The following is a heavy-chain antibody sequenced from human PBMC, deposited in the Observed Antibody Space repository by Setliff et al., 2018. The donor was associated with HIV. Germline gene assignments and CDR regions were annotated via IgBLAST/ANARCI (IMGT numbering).Heavy chain of an antibody. V-gene: IGHV1-69*05. CDR1: GGTFSSYA. J-gene: IGHJ3*02. CDR3: AGVFGVYYDKEGPYDAFDI. Sequence: SVKVSCKASGGTFSSYAISWVRQAPGQGLEWMGGIIPIFGTTNYAQKFQGRVTITTDESTTTAYMELSSLRSEDTALYYCAGVFGVYYDKEGPYDAFDIWGQGTMVTVSS. CDR2: IIPIFGTT. D-gene: IGHD3-22*01.